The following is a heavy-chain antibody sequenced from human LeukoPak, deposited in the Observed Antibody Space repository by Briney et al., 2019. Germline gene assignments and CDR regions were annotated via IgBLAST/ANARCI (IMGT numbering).Heavy chain of an antibody. CDR3: AGDGTGVLPGDAFDI. CDR2: INHVGNDI. Sequence: GGSLRLSCAASGFTFSTHSMNWVRQAPGKGLEWVSYINHVGNDIYYGESVKGRFTISRDNAKNSLYLQIHTLRAEDTAVYYCAGDGTGVLPGDAFDIWSQGTMVTVSS. D-gene: IGHD1-1*01. V-gene: IGHV3-21*05. J-gene: IGHJ3*02. CDR1: GFTFSTHS.